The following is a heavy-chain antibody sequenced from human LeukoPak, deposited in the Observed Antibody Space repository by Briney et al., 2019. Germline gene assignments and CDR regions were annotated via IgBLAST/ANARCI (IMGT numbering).Heavy chain of an antibody. J-gene: IGHJ6*03. D-gene: IGHD5-24*01. Sequence: PSETLSLTCAVSGGSISSSNWWNWVRQTPGKGLEWIGEIYHRGNTHYNPSLKSRVTMSVDTSTNQFSLRVNSVTAADTAVYYCARSRWLQFDYYYYMDVWGKGTTVTISS. CDR3: ARSRWLQFDYYYYMDV. CDR2: IYHRGNT. V-gene: IGHV4-4*02. CDR1: GGSISSSNW.